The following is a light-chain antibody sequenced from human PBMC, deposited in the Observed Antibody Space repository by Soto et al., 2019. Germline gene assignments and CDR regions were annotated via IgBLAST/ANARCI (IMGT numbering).Light chain of an antibody. Sequence: QSVLTQPPSVSVAPGQRFTISCTGSSPNIGSNYDVHWYKHLPGTAPKLLIYGNSNRPSGVPDRFSGSKSGTSASLAITGLQAEDEADYYCQSFDSSLSGYVFGTGTKVTVL. CDR1: SPNIGSNYD. CDR2: GNS. CDR3: QSFDSSLSGYV. J-gene: IGLJ1*01. V-gene: IGLV1-40*01.